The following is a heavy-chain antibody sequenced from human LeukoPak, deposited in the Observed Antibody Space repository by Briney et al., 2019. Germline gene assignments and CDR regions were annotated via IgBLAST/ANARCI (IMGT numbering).Heavy chain of an antibody. CDR1: GFTFSSYS. Sequence: GGSLRLSCAASGFTFSSYSMNWLPQAPGKGLEWVSSISSSSSYIYYADSEKGRFTISRDNAKNSLYLQMNSLRAEDTAVYYCASPLVVPAEAFDIWGQGTMVTVSS. CDR2: ISSSSSYI. D-gene: IGHD2-2*01. J-gene: IGHJ3*02. V-gene: IGHV3-21*01. CDR3: ASPLVVPAEAFDI.